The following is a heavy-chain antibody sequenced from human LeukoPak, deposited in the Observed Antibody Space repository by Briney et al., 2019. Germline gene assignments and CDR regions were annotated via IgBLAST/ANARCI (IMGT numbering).Heavy chain of an antibody. CDR2: IKHDGSEK. Sequence: PGGSLRLSCAASGFTFSNYWMSWVRQAPGKGLEWVANIKHDGSEKYYVDSVKGRLTISRDNAMNSLYMQMNSLRAEDTAVYYCARVSRWGLNHNPHYWGQGTLVTVSS. CDR1: GFTFSNYW. V-gene: IGHV3-7*03. D-gene: IGHD7-27*01. J-gene: IGHJ4*02. CDR3: ARVSRWGLNHNPHY.